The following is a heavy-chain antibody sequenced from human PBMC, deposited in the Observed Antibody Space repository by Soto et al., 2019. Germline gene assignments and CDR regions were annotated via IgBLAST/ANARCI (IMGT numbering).Heavy chain of an antibody. CDR3: ARTRYGGYFSDY. V-gene: IGHV4-31*03. CDR2: IYYSGST. D-gene: IGHD5-12*01. CDR1: GGSISSGGYY. J-gene: IGHJ4*02. Sequence: SESLSLTCTVSGGSISSGGYYWSWIRQHPGKGLEWIGYIYYSGSTYYNPSLKSRVTISVDTSKNQFSLKLSSVTAADTAVYYCARTRYGGYFSDYWGQGTLVTVSS.